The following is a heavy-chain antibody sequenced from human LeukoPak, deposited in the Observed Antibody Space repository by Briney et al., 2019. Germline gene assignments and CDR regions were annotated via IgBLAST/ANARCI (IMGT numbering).Heavy chain of an antibody. CDR1: GYTFTSYG. CDR3: VRDDLDCSGGTCYPDDY. J-gene: IGHJ4*02. D-gene: IGHD2-15*01. CDR2: ISAYNGNT. V-gene: IGHV1-18*01. Sequence: ASVKVSCKASGYTFTSYGISWVRQAPGQGFEWMGWISAYNGNTNYAQKLQGRVTMTTDTSTSTAYMELRSLRSDDTAFYYCVRDDLDCSGGTCYPDDYWGQGTLVTVSS.